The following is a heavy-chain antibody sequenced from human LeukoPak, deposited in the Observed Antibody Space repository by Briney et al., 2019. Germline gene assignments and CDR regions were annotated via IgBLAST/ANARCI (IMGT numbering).Heavy chain of an antibody. CDR3: ARQALTPDY. V-gene: IGHV4-39*01. CDR2: IYYSGST. D-gene: IGHD3-16*01. J-gene: IGHJ4*02. Sequence: SETLSLTCTVSGGSLSSSSYYWGWIRQPPGKGLEWIGSIYYSGSTYYNPSLKSRVTISVDTSKNQFSLKLSSVTAADTAVYYCARQALTPDYWGQGTLVTVSS. CDR1: GGSLSSSSYY.